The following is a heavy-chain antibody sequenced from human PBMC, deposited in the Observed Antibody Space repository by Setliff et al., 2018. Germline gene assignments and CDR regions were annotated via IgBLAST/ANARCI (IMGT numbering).Heavy chain of an antibody. D-gene: IGHD2-21*02. V-gene: IGHV3-74*03. CDR2: VDNDGSTA. J-gene: IGHJ4*02. Sequence: GGSLRLSCTASGFAFSSYWMHWVRQAPGQGLVWVSQVDNDGSTATYADSVKGRFSVSRDNARNTLYLEMNNLRAEDTAVYYCARASKGLYCGSDCFYTFDSWGPGTLVTVSS. CDR1: GFAFSSYW. CDR3: ARASKGLYCGSDCFYTFDS.